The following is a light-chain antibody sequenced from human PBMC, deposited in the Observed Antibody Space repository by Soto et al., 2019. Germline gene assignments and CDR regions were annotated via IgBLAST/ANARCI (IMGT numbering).Light chain of an antibody. J-gene: IGLJ2*01. CDR2: KNT. CDR1: NIGIKN. V-gene: IGLV3-9*01. Sequence: SYELTQPLSVSVALGQTAWITCGGNNIGIKNVHWYQRKPGQAPVLVIYKNTNRPSGIPERFSGSNSGNTAALTISRAQAGDEGDYYCQVWDSSTVIFGGGTKVTVL. CDR3: QVWDSSTVI.